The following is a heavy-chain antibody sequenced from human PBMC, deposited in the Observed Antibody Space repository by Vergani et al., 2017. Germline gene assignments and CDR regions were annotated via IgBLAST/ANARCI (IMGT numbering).Heavy chain of an antibody. D-gene: IGHD2-15*01. CDR2: IFYSGTT. CDR3: GSGGRAACYSVPDS. V-gene: IGHV4-30-4*08. CDR1: GGSISSGDHC. J-gene: IGHJ4*02. Sequence: QVQLQESGPGVVKPSQTLSLTCAVSGGSISSGDHCWTWIRQRPGKGLEWIGYIFYSGTTYYNPSLRSRLTVSVDTSKNTFSLKLNSVTAADTAIYYCGSGGRAACYSVPDSWGQGTRVTVSS.